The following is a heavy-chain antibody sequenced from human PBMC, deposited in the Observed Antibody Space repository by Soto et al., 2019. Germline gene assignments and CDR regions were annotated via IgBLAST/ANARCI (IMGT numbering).Heavy chain of an antibody. CDR3: ARDPVYSYGYN. J-gene: IGHJ4*02. D-gene: IGHD5-18*01. CDR1: GDTFTSYA. CDR2: INAGNGNT. V-gene: IGHV1-3*01. Sequence: ASVEVSCKASGDTFTSYAMHWVRQAAGQRLEWMGWINAGNGNTKYSQKFQGTVTITRDTSASTAYMELSSLRSEDTAVYYCARDPVYSYGYNWGQGTLVTVSS.